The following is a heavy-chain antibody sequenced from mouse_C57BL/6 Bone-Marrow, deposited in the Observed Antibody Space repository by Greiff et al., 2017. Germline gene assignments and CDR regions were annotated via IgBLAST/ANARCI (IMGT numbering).Heavy chain of an antibody. CDR1: GFNIKDDY. J-gene: IGHJ2*01. V-gene: IGHV14-4*01. D-gene: IGHD1-1*01. CDR3: TTPTVVDGGY. Sequence: EVQLQQSGAELVRPGASVKLSCTASGFNIKDDYMHWVKQRPEPGLEWIGWIDPENGDTEYASKFQGKATITADTSSNTAYLQHSSLTSEDTAVYYCTTPTVVDGGYWGQGTTLTVSS. CDR2: IDPENGDT.